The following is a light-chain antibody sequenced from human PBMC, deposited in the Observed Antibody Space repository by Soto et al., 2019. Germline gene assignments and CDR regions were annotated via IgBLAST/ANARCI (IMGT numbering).Light chain of an antibody. CDR2: DAS. CDR1: HDVSRN. J-gene: IGKJ4*01. V-gene: IGKV1-33*01. Sequence: DIQMTQSPSSLSASVGDRVTIACRSSHDVSRNLNWLEQKRGEAPKLLIYDASNLERGVTSRLRGSGSGTEFILPIRSLQPEDVATYYCQQYISMLSFGGGT. CDR3: QQYISMLS.